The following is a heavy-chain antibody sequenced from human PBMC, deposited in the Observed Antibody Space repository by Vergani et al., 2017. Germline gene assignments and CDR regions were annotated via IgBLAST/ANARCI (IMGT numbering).Heavy chain of an antibody. CDR1: EYSFGNYW. CDR3: AKHTTYTDS. CDR2: IYPADSDT. Sequence: EVELVQSGPEMRKPGESLKISCKGSEYSFGNYWIGWVRQMPGKGLEWMGIIYPADSDTRYSPSFQGQVTISADKSISTAFLQWDSLKPPDTALYYCAKHTTYTDSWGQGTLVTVSS. V-gene: IGHV5-51*01. J-gene: IGHJ4*02. D-gene: IGHD1-1*01.